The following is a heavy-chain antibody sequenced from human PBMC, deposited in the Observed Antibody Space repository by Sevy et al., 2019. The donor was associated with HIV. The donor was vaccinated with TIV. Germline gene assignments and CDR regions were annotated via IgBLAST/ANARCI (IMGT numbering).Heavy chain of an antibody. CDR3: AREDSKNLRYFDY. V-gene: IGHV3-21*01. D-gene: IGHD1-7*01. CDR1: GFTFSSYT. CDR2: ISFSSNYI. J-gene: IGHJ4*02. Sequence: GGSLRLSCAAAGFTFSSYTMNWVRQAPGKGLEWVASISFSSNYIYYTDSLKGRFTISRDNAKNSLYLQMNSLRAEETAVYYCAREDSKNLRYFDYWGQGTLVTVSS.